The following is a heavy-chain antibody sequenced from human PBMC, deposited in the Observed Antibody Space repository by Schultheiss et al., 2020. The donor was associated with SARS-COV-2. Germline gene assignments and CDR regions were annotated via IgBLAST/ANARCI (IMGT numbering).Heavy chain of an antibody. D-gene: IGHD6-19*01. CDR1: GFTFDDYA. CDR2: ISWNSCSI. V-gene: IGHV3-9*01. J-gene: IGHJ4*02. CDR3: AKGASSGWY. Sequence: GGSLRLSCAASGFTFDDYAMHWVRQAPGKGLEWVSGISWNSCSIGYADSVKGRFTISRDNAKNSLYLQMNSLRAEDTALYYCAKGASSGWYWGQGTLVTVSS.